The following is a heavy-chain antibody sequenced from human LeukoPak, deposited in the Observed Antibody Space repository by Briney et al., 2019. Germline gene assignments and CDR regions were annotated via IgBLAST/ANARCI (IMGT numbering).Heavy chain of an antibody. CDR2: ISYDGSNK. V-gene: IGHV3-30*18. J-gene: IGHJ3*02. CDR3: AKLYEGYYDSSGYPPNGAFDI. CDR1: GFTFSSYG. D-gene: IGHD3-22*01. Sequence: PGRSLRLSCAASGFTFSSYGMHWVRQAPGKGLEWVAVISYDGSNKYYADSVKGRFTISRDNSKNTLYLQMNSLRAEDTAVYYCAKLYEGYYDSSGYPPNGAFDIWGQGTIVTVSS.